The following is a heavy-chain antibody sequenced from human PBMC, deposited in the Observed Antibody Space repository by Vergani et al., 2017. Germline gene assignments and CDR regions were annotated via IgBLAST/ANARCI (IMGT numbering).Heavy chain of an antibody. V-gene: IGHV1-69*02. CDR2: IIPILGIA. CDR3: ARVGYSSSSLGLLDY. D-gene: IGHD6-6*01. CDR1: GGTFSSYT. J-gene: IGHJ4*02. Sequence: QVQLVQSGAEVKKPGSSVKVSCKASGGTFSSYTISWVRQAPGQGLEWMGRIIPILGIANYAQKFQGRVTLTADKSRSTAYMERSSLRSEDTAVYYCARVGYSSSSLGLLDYWGQGTLVTVSS.